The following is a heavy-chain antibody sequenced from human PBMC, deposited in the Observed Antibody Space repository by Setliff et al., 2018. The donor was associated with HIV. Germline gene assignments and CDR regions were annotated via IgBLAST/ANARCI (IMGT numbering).Heavy chain of an antibody. V-gene: IGHV1-46*01. J-gene: IGHJ3*02. CDR2: INPSGDIT. D-gene: IGHD3-10*01. CDR3: SSKGGSGNYPDSDAFDI. CDR1: GNTFSSHY. Sequence: ASVKVSCKASGNTFSSHYMHWVRQAPGKGLEWMGLINPSGDITSYAEKFQGRVTMTRDTSTSTVHMELRSLRSEDTAIYYCSSKGGSGNYPDSDAFDIWGQGTLVTVS.